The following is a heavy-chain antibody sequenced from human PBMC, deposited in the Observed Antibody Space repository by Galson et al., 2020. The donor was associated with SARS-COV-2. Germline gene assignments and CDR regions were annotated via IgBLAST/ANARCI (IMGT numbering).Heavy chain of an antibody. CDR2: IDPAGTSI. D-gene: IGHD1-1*01. CDR3: ARGHWKLDY. Sequence: GGSLRLSCAAFGFTFSDFYMTWIRQSPGKGLEWVSYIDPAGTSIYYADSVKGRFTISWDNAENLLYLQMNSLTAEDTAVYFCARGHWKLDYWGQGTQVTVSS. J-gene: IGHJ4*02. CDR1: GFTFSDFY. V-gene: IGHV3-11*01.